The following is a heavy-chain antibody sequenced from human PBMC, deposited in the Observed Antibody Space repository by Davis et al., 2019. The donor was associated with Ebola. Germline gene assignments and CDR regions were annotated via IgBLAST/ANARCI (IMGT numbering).Heavy chain of an antibody. CDR2: IHYSGRT. CDR1: GGSISSYY. J-gene: IGHJ3*02. Sequence: SETLSLTCTVSGGSISSYYWSWIRQSPGKLLEWIGYIHYSGRTNYNPSLKRRVTISVDTSKNQFSLKLRSVTDADTAVYYCARHECGGDCYHDVFDIWGQGTMATVSS. CDR3: ARHECGGDCYHDVFDI. V-gene: IGHV4-59*08. D-gene: IGHD2-21*02.